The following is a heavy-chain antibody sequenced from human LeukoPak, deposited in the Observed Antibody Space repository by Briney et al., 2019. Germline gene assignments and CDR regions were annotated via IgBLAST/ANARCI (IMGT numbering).Heavy chain of an antibody. D-gene: IGHD6-13*01. CDR3: ARLRTGRFSTSWFDY. Sequence: PGGSLRLSCAASGFTVSGSYMSWVRQAPGKGLEWVSSITSSGSTIFYADSVKGRFTVSRDNAKNSLFLQVYSLTAEDTATYYCARLRTGRFSTSWFDYWGQGSLVTVSS. J-gene: IGHJ4*02. CDR1: GFTVSGSY. CDR2: ITSSGSTI. V-gene: IGHV3-11*04.